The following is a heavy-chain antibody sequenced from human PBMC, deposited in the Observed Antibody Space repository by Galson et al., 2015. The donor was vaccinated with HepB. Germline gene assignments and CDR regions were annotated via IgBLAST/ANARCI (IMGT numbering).Heavy chain of an antibody. D-gene: IGHD6-19*01. CDR2: IIPIFGTA. CDR1: GGTFSSYA. J-gene: IGHJ4*02. CDR3: ARDMGSSGWYGRLLDY. Sequence: SCKASGGTFSSYAISWVRQAPGQGLEWMGGIIPIFGTANYAQKFQGRVTITADESTSTAYMELSSLRSEDTAVYYCARDMGSSGWYGRLLDYWGQGTLVTVSS. V-gene: IGHV1-69*01.